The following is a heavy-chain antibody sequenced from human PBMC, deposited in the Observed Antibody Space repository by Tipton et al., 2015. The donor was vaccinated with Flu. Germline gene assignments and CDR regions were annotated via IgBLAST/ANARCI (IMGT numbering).Heavy chain of an antibody. CDR3: TAFERGYDKY. CDR1: GFNFRDYW. Sequence: SLRLSCTASGFNFRDYWMSWVRQAPGKGLEWVANIKQDGSEKHYVDPVKGRFTISRDDSKNTAYLQINSLKTEDTAVYYCTAFERGYDKYWGQGTLVTVSS. J-gene: IGHJ4*02. CDR2: IKQDGSEK. D-gene: IGHD5-12*01. V-gene: IGHV3-7*03.